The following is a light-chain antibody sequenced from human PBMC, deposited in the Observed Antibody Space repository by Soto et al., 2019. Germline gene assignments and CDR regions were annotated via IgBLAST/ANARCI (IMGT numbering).Light chain of an antibody. CDR3: QHYYNWPPWT. Sequence: EIVMTQSPATLSVSPGETATLSCRASQSIRSDLAWYQQTPGQPPRLLIYDASTRATGIPARFSGSGSGTEFTLTISSLQSEDFAVYYCQHYYNWPPWTFGQGTRVEIK. J-gene: IGKJ1*01. V-gene: IGKV3D-15*01. CDR1: QSIRSD. CDR2: DAS.